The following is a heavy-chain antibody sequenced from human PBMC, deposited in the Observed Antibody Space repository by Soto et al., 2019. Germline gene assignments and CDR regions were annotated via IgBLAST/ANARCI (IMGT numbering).Heavy chain of an antibody. CDR3: AKALDDCSSTSCYTGFDY. Sequence: GGSLRLSCAASGFTFSSYAMHWVRQAPGKGLEWVSLISWDGGSTYYADSVKGRFTISRDNSKNSLYLQMNSLRAEDTALYYCAKALDDCSSTSCYTGFDYWGQGTLVTVSS. CDR2: ISWDGGST. J-gene: IGHJ4*02. CDR1: GFTFSSYA. V-gene: IGHV3-43D*04. D-gene: IGHD2-2*02.